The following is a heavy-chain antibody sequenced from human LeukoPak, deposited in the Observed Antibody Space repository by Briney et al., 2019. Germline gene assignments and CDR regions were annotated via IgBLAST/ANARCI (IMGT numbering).Heavy chain of an antibody. CDR1: GFTFSSYS. Sequence: GGSLRLSCAASGFTFSSYSMNWVRQAPGKGLEWVSSISSSSSYIYYADSVKGRFTISRDNAKSSLYLQMNSLRAEDTAVYYCARDNVLLWFGELLYAADRGGYFDYWGQGTLVTVSS. CDR3: ARDNVLLWFGELLYAADRGGYFDY. CDR2: ISSSSSYI. V-gene: IGHV3-21*01. D-gene: IGHD3-10*01. J-gene: IGHJ4*02.